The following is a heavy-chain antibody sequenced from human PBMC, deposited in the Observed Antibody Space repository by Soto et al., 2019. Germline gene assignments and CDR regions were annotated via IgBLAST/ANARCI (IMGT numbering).Heavy chain of an antibody. V-gene: IGHV3-33*01. D-gene: IGHD1-1*01. CDR1: EFAFSSHA. CDR3: ARDGNIQGWTYYYYNMDV. J-gene: IGHJ6*02. CDR2: IWHDGSVE. Sequence: QVQLVESGGGVVQPGRSLRLSCAASEFAFSSHAMHWVRQAPGKGLEWVAVIWHDGSVEYYADSVKGRFTISRENSKNTLYLEIRSLRDVDTAVYYCARDGNIQGWTYYYYNMDVWGQGTTVTVSS.